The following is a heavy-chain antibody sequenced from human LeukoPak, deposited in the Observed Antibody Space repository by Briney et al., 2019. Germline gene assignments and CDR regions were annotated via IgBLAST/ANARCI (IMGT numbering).Heavy chain of an antibody. J-gene: IGHJ3*02. Sequence: SETLSLTCTVSGGSISSYYWSWIRQPPGKGLEWIGYIYYSGSTNYNPSLKSRVTISVDTSKNQFSLKLSSVTAADMAVYYCARGRLPTNYYDSSGNAFDIWGQGTMVTVSS. CDR2: IYYSGST. CDR3: ARGRLPTNYYDSSGNAFDI. CDR1: GGSISSYY. V-gene: IGHV4-59*12. D-gene: IGHD3-22*01.